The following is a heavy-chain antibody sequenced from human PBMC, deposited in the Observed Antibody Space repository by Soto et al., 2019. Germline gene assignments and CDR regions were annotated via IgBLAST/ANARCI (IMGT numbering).Heavy chain of an antibody. V-gene: IGHV3-33*01. CDR2: IWYDGSNK. J-gene: IGHJ6*02. Sequence: GGSLRLSCAASGFTFSSYGMHWVRQAPGKGLEWVAVIWYDGSNKYYADSVKGRFTISRDNSKNTLYLQMNSLRAEDTAVYYCARDLTGDTAFYGMDVWGQGTTVPVS. CDR3: ARDLTGDTAFYGMDV. D-gene: IGHD7-27*01. CDR1: GFTFSSYG.